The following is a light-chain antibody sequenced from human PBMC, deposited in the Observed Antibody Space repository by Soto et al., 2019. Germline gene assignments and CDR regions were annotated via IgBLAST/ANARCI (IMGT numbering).Light chain of an antibody. CDR1: QSVTSSF. V-gene: IGKV3-20*01. Sequence: EIVLTQSPGTLSLSPGERATLSCRASQSVTSSFLAWYQQKPGQAPRLLIYGASSRATGIPDRFSGSGSGTDFTLTISRLEPEDFAVYYCHQYDSSPWTVGQGTRVEIK. J-gene: IGKJ1*01. CDR2: GAS. CDR3: HQYDSSPWT.